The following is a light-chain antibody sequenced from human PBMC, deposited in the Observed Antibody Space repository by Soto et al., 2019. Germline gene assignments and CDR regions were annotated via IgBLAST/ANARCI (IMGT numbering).Light chain of an antibody. J-gene: IGLJ3*02. CDR1: SSDVGSHNL. CDR3: CSYAGSSTWV. Sequence: QSALTQPASVSGSPGQSITISCTGTSSDVGSHNLVSWYQQHPGKAPKVMIYEGSKRPSGVSNRFSGSKSGNTASLTISGLQAEDEADYYCCSYAGSSTWVFGGGTKLTVL. CDR2: EGS. V-gene: IGLV2-23*01.